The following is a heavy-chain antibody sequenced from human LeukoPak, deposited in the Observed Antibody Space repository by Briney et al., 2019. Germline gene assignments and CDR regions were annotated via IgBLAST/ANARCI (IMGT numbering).Heavy chain of an antibody. V-gene: IGHV1-18*01. Sequence: GASVKVSCKASGYTFTSYGISWVRQAPGQGLEWMGWISAYNGNTNYAQKLQGRVTMTTDTSTSTAYMELRSLRSDDTAVYYCARVGSGYYSIDDAFDIWGQGTMVTVSS. CDR1: GYTFTSYG. J-gene: IGHJ3*02. CDR2: ISAYNGNT. D-gene: IGHD3-22*01. CDR3: ARVGSGYYSIDDAFDI.